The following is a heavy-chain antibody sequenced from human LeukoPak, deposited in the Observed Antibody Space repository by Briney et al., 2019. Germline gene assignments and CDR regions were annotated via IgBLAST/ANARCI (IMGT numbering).Heavy chain of an antibody. J-gene: IGHJ5*02. CDR2: INPNSGGT. Sequence: GASVKVSCKASGYTFTGNFIHWVRRAPGQGLEWMGWINPNSGGTNYAQKFQGRVTMTRDTSISTAYMELSRLRSDDTAVYYCARPYRAYYDILTGWFDPWGQGTLVTVPS. D-gene: IGHD3-9*01. CDR1: GYTFTGNF. CDR3: ARPYRAYYDILTGWFDP. V-gene: IGHV1-2*02.